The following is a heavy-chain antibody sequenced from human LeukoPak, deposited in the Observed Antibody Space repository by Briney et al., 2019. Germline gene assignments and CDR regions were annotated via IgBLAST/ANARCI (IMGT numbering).Heavy chain of an antibody. D-gene: IGHD2/OR15-2a*01. CDR2: IRQDGSEK. J-gene: IGHJ3*01. V-gene: IGHV3-7*01. Sequence: GGSLRLSCAASGFTTSNYWMSWVRQAPGKGLEWVANIRQDGSEKYYVDSVKGRLTISRDNAKNSLYLQMNNLTAADTAIYYCARAGYYGDDAFDLWGQGTRVTVSS. CDR1: GFTTSNYW. CDR3: ARAGYYGDDAFDL.